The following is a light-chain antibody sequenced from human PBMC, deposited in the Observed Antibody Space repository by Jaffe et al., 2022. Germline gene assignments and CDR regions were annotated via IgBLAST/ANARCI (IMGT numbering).Light chain of an antibody. J-gene: IGLJ2*01. CDR2: GKN. V-gene: IGLV3-19*01. CDR1: ILRIYY. CDR3: SARDGKTSHVL. Sequence: SLELTQDPAVSVALGQTVRITCQGNILRIYYATWYQQRPGQAPVVVLYGKNNRPSGIPDRFSGSTSGTTGSLTITGARAEDEADYYCSARDGKTSHVLFGGGTKLTVL.